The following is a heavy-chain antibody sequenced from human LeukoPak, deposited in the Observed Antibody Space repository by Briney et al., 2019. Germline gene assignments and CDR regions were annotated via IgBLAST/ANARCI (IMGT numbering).Heavy chain of an antibody. D-gene: IGHD1-26*01. J-gene: IGHJ4*02. V-gene: IGHV4-59*08. CDR1: GGSISSYY. Sequence: SETLSLTCTVSGGSISSYYWSWIRQPPGKGLEWIGNIYDSGSTNYNPSLKSRLTISVDTSKNQFSLRLSSVTAADTAVYYSARLASGSYGPLTPFDYWGQGTLVTVSS. CDR2: IYDSGST. CDR3: ARLASGSYGPLTPFDY.